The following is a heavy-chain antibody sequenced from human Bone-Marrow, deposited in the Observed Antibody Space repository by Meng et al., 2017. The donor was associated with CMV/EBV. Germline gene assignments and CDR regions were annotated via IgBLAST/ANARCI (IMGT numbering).Heavy chain of an antibody. CDR2: FNGYNGDT. V-gene: IGHV1-18*01. Sequence: ASVKVSCKASGFTFSTYVITWVRQAPGQGLEWMGWFNGYNGDTNYAQKAQGRVTVTIDTSTNTAYMEMRSLRSDDTAVYYCARGRMRADFDCWGQGTLVT. J-gene: IGHJ4*02. CDR3: ARGRMRADFDC. CDR1: GFTFSTYV.